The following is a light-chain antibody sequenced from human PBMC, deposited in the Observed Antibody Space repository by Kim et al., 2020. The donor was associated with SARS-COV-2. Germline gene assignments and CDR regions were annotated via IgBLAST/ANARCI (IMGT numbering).Light chain of an antibody. J-gene: IGKJ1*01. CDR2: GAS. Sequence: SGSPERRAALSCRASQSVSSNLAWYQQKPGQAPRLLIYGASTRATGIPARFSGSGSGTEFTLTISSLQSEDFAVYYCQQYNNWWTFGQGTKVDIK. CDR3: QQYNNWWT. V-gene: IGKV3-15*01. CDR1: QSVSSN.